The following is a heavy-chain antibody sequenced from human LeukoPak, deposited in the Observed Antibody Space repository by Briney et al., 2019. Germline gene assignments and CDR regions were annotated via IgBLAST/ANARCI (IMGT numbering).Heavy chain of an antibody. J-gene: IGHJ4*02. CDR3: ARESGLYGSGSYYPFDY. D-gene: IGHD3-10*01. Sequence: GGSLRLSCAASGFTFNNYVMNWVRQAPGKGLEWVAVIWYDGSNKYYADSVKGRFTISRDNSKNTLYLQMNSLRAEDTAVYYCARESGLYGSGSYYPFDYWGQGTLVTVSS. CDR1: GFTFNNYV. V-gene: IGHV3-33*08. CDR2: IWYDGSNK.